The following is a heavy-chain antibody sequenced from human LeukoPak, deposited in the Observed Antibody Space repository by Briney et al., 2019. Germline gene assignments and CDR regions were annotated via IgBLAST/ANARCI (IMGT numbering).Heavy chain of an antibody. CDR1: GGSISSYY. CDR2: ISYSGTT. J-gene: IGHJ5*01. D-gene: IGHD3-10*01. CDR3: ARDSGTLGFDP. V-gene: IGHV4-59*12. Sequence: PSETLSLTCTVSGGSISSYYWSWIRQPPGKGLEWIGYISYSGTTYYNPSLKSRVTMSVDTSKNQFSLKLSSVTAADTAVYYCARDSGTLGFDPWGQGTLVTVSS.